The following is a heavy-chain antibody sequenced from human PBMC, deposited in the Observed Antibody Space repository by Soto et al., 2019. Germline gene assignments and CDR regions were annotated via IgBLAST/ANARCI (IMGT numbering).Heavy chain of an antibody. CDR1: GYTFTSYG. CDR2: ISAYNGNT. Sequence: QVQLVQSGAEVKKPGASVKVSCKASGYTFTSYGIGWVRQAPGQGLEWMGWISAYNGNTNYAQKLQGRVTMTTDTSTSTAYMELRSLRSDDTAVYYCARDRYYGSGSSPIPFDYWGQGTLVTVSS. CDR3: ARDRYYGSGSSPIPFDY. V-gene: IGHV1-18*01. D-gene: IGHD3-10*01. J-gene: IGHJ4*02.